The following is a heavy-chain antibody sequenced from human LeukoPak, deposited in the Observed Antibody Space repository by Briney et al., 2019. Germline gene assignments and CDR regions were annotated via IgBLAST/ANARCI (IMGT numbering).Heavy chain of an antibody. CDR1: GYTFTDYY. V-gene: IGHV1-69-2*01. D-gene: IGHD3-3*01. Sequence: ASVKVSCKVSGYTFTDYYMHWEQQAPGKGLEWMGLVDPEDGETIYAEKFQGRVTITADTSTDTAYMELSSLRSEDTAVYYCATEGFLEWLHGDYYYYMDVWGKGTTVTVSS. J-gene: IGHJ6*03. CDR3: ATEGFLEWLHGDYYYYMDV. CDR2: VDPEDGET.